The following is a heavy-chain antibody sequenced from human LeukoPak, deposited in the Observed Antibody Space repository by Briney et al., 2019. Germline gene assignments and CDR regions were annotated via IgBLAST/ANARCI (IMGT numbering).Heavy chain of an antibody. Sequence: GGSLRLSCEDSGFTFRSYEMNWVRHAPGKGLEWIAYLSSSGGAFSYADSVKGRFTIARDNAENSVYLEMNSLRADDTAVYYCARSARLMKGVVEVTALDDWGQGTLVTVSS. D-gene: IGHD3-3*01. V-gene: IGHV3-48*03. CDR1: GFTFRSYE. J-gene: IGHJ4*02. CDR3: ARSARLMKGVVEVTALDD. CDR2: LSSSGGAF.